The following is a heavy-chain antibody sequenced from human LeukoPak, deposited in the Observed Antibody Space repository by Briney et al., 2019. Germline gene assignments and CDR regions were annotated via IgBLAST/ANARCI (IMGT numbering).Heavy chain of an antibody. CDR3: AHPPTVTKIRLDS. CDR2: INGGGGST. CDR1: GFTLNCYA. Sequence: GGSLRHSGAASGFTLNCYAMRRVGQAQGKGLEWGLDINGGGGSTYHTDYVKGTFTTSRDSSKTKLYLYMISPSAKATSLYYSAHPPTVTKIRLDSRGEGTLVTVSS. J-gene: IGHJ5*01. V-gene: IGHV3-23*01. D-gene: IGHD4-17*01.